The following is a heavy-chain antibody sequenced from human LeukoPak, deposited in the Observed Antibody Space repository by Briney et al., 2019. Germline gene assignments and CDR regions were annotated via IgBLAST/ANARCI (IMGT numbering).Heavy chain of an antibody. D-gene: IGHD6-13*01. Sequence: GGSLRLSRAASGFTFSSYALSWVRQAPGKGLEWVSGISGSGGSTHYADSVKGRFTISRDNSKNTVYLEMNSLRAEDTAVYHCAKDRDSSSWYLGSCFGDYWGQGTLVTVSS. CDR3: AKDRDSSSWYLGSCFGDY. V-gene: IGHV3-23*01. J-gene: IGHJ4*02. CDR1: GFTFSSYA. CDR2: ISGSGGST.